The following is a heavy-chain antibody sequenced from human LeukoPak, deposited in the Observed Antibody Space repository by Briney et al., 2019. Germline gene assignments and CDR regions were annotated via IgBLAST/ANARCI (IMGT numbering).Heavy chain of an antibody. CDR2: INYSRKP. Sequence: SVTLSLTCTVSGGPISISSYYWGWIRQPPGKGLECIGNINYSRKPYYNPSLKSRVTISVDTSKNQFSLKLSSVTAADTAMYYCAREKIGTGTVLGKDYYYMDVWGKGTTVTVSS. J-gene: IGHJ6*03. CDR1: GGPISISSYY. V-gene: IGHV4-39*07. CDR3: AREKIGTGTVLGKDYYYMDV. D-gene: IGHD3-16*01.